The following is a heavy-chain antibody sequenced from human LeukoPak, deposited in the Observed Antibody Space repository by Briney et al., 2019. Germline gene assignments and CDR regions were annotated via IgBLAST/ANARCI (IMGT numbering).Heavy chain of an antibody. J-gene: IGHJ4*02. CDR2: ISYDGSNK. CDR1: GFTFSSYG. CDR3: AKDLDY. Sequence: GGSLRLSCAASGFTFSSYGMHWVRQAPGKGLEWVAVISYDGSNKYYADSVKGRFTISRDNSKNTLYLQMNSLRAEDTAVYYCAKDLDYWGQGTLVTVSS. V-gene: IGHV3-30*18.